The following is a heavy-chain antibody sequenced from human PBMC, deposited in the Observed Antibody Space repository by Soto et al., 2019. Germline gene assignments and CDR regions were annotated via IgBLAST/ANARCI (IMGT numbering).Heavy chain of an antibody. V-gene: IGHV4-31*03. J-gene: IGHJ3*02. CDR3: ARDIDQPDSSGTGDAFDI. D-gene: IGHD3-22*01. CDR1: GGSISSGGYY. Sequence: SETLSLTCTVSGGSISSGGYYWSWIRQHPGKGLEWIGYIYYSGSTYYNPSLKSRVTISVDTSKNQFSLKLSSVTATDTAVYYCARDIDQPDSSGTGDAFDIWGQGTMVTVSS. CDR2: IYYSGST.